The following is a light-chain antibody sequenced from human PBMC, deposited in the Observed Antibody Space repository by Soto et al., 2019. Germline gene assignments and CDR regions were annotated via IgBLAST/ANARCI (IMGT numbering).Light chain of an antibody. Sequence: QSALTQPASVSVSPGQSITISCTGTSRDVGRYNLVSWYQQHPGKAPKLMVYEGSKRPSGVSNRFSGSKSVNTASLTISGLQAEDEAAYYCCSYAGTITYLFGTGTKVTVL. V-gene: IGLV2-23*01. J-gene: IGLJ1*01. CDR1: SRDVGRYNL. CDR3: CSYAGTITYL. CDR2: EGS.